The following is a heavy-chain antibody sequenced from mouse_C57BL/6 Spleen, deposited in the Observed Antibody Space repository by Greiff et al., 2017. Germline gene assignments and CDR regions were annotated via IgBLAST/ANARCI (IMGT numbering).Heavy chain of an antibody. Sequence: EVHLVESEGGLVQPGSSMKLSCTASGFTFSDYYMAWVRQVPEKGLEWVANINYDGSSTYYLDSLKSRFIISRDNAKNILYLQMSILKSEDTATYYCARDRNGYAMDYWGQGASVTVSS. CDR1: GFTFSDYY. V-gene: IGHV5-16*01. CDR2: INYDGSST. J-gene: IGHJ4*01. CDR3: ARDRNGYAMDY.